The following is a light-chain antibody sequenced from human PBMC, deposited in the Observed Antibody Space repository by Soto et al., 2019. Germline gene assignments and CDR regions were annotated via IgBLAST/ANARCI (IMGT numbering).Light chain of an antibody. Sequence: IQLTQSPCSLSASVGDRVTITCRASQGVSSYLAWYQQKPGKAPNLLIYVTSTLQSGVPSRFSGSGSGTDFTLTISSLQPEDFATYYCQQHNSYPLTFGGGTKVEIK. CDR1: QGVSSY. CDR3: QQHNSYPLT. CDR2: VTS. J-gene: IGKJ4*01. V-gene: IGKV1-9*01.